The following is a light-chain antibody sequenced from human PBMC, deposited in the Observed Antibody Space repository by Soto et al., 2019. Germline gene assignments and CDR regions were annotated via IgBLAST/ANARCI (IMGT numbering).Light chain of an antibody. CDR3: QQYKSYST. Sequence: DIQMNQSPSTLSAPVGDRVTITCRASQSISTWLAWYQQKPGKAPKLLIYDASSLESGVPSRFGGGGSGTDFTLTISGLQPEDFATYYCQQYKSYSTFGGGTKVDIK. J-gene: IGKJ4*01. CDR1: QSISTW. CDR2: DAS. V-gene: IGKV1-5*01.